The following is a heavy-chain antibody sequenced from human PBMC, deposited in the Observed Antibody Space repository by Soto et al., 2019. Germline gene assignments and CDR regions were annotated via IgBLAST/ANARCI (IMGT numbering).Heavy chain of an antibody. Sequence: QVQLVQSVSEVRRPGSSVKVSCKASGGSFSNSAIAWVRQAPGQGLEWLGMIIPIFTTTNYAQKFKDRLTITADGSTSTAYMELSGLKSEDTAVYFCARPSGLLGQFSALVDYWGQGTLVTVSS. D-gene: IGHD6-6*01. CDR1: GGSFSNSA. V-gene: IGHV1-69*18. J-gene: IGHJ4*02. CDR2: IIPIFTTT. CDR3: ARPSGLLGQFSALVDY.